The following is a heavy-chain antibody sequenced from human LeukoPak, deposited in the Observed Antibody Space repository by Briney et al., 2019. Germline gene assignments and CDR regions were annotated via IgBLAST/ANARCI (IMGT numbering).Heavy chain of an antibody. J-gene: IGHJ4*02. D-gene: IGHD6-13*01. CDR2: ISSSSSYI. Sequence: PGGSLRLSCAASGFTFSSYSMDWVRQAPGKGLEWVSSISSSSSYIYYADSVKGRFTISRDNSKNTLYLQMNSLRAEDTAVYYCAKGIIAAAGSPYYFDYWGQGTLVTVSS. CDR1: GFTFSSYS. CDR3: AKGIIAAAGSPYYFDY. V-gene: IGHV3-21*04.